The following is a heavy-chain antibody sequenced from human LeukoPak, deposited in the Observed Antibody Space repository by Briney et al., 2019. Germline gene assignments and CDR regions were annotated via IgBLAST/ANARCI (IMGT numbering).Heavy chain of an antibody. CDR3: ARRTRIQLWLLPYYYYYMDV. J-gene: IGHJ6*03. CDR2: ISSSGSTI. CDR1: GFTFSSYE. V-gene: IGHV3-48*03. Sequence: GGSLRLSCAASGFTFSSYEMNWVRQAPGKGLEWVSYISSSGSTIYYADSVKGRFTISRDNAKNSLYLQMNSLRAEDTAVYYCARRTRIQLWLLPYYYYYMDVWGKGTTVTVSS. D-gene: IGHD5-18*01.